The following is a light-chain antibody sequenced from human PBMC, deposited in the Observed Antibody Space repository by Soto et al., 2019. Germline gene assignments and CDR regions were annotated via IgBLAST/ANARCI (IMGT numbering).Light chain of an antibody. CDR3: QQYKDWPPYT. CDR2: DAS. CDR1: QSVSSR. J-gene: IGKJ2*01. V-gene: IGKV3-15*01. Sequence: EILMTQSPATLSVSPGERATLSCRASQSVSSRLAWYQQKPGQAPRLLMYDASTRATGIPARFSGSGSGTEFTLTLSSLHSEDFAVYYCQQYKDWPPYTFGQGTKLEIK.